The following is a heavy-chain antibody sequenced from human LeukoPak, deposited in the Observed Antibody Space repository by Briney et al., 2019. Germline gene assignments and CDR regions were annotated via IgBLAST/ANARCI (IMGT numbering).Heavy chain of an antibody. D-gene: IGHD5-24*01. J-gene: IGHJ3*02. CDR1: GGSISSYY. CDR3: ARTRRDGFDAFDI. Sequence: SETLSLTCTVSGGSISSYYWSWIRQPPGKGLEWIGYIYHSGSTYYNPSLKSRVTISVDRSKNQFSLKLSSVTAADTAVYYCARTRRDGFDAFDIWGQGTMVTVSS. CDR2: IYHSGST. V-gene: IGHV4-59*12.